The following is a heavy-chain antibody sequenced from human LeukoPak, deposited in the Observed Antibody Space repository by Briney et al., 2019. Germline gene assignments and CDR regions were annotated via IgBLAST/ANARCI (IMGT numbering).Heavy chain of an antibody. CDR2: IYTSGST. J-gene: IGHJ4*02. V-gene: IGHV4-4*07. Sequence: LEWIGRIYTSGSTNSNPSLKSRVTMSVDTSKNQFSLKLSSVTAADTAVYYCASSSLVNYYDSLQFDYWGQGTLVTVSS. D-gene: IGHD3-22*01. CDR3: ASSSLVNYYDSLQFDY.